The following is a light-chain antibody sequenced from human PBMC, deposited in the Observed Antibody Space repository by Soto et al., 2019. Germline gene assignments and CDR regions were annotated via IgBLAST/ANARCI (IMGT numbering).Light chain of an antibody. CDR2: DAS. J-gene: IGKJ5*01. V-gene: IGKV1-5*01. CDR1: QTISTW. CDR3: QQYYRSSIT. Sequence: DIQVTQSPPTLSASVGDRVTITCRASQTISTWMAWYQQKPGKAPKLLIYDASILKSGVPSRFSGSGSGTEFTLTIRSLQPDDFATYYCQQYYRSSITFGQGTRLEIK.